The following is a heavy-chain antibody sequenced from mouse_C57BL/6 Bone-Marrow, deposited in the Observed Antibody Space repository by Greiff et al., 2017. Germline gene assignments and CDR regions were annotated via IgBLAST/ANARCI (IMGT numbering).Heavy chain of an antibody. Sequence: QVQLQQPGAELVKPGASVKLSCKASGYTFTSYWMQWVKQRPGQGLEWIGEIDPSDGYTNYKQKFKGKATLTVDTSSSTAYMQLSSLTSEDSAVYYCASHVYYWGQGTTLTVSS. CDR3: ASHVYY. CDR2: IDPSDGYT. J-gene: IGHJ2*01. CDR1: GYTFTSYW. V-gene: IGHV1-50*01.